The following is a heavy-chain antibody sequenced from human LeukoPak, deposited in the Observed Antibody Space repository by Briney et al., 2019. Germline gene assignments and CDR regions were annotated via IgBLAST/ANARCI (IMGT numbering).Heavy chain of an antibody. Sequence: AGGSLRLSCAASGFSFSDSWMDWARQAPGKGLEWRANIKPDGSEIYYVDAVKGRFTISRDNAKNCLYLHMNSLRAEDTAVYYCTRSLDYWGQGTLVTVSS. CDR2: IKPDGSEI. J-gene: IGHJ4*02. CDR1: GFSFSDSW. V-gene: IGHV3-7*02. D-gene: IGHD2-15*01. CDR3: TRSLDY.